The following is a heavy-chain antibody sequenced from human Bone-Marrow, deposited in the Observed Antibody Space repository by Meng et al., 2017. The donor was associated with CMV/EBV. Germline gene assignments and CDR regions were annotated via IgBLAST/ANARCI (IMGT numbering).Heavy chain of an antibody. J-gene: IGHJ6*02. V-gene: IGHV3-66*02. CDR2: IYSGGST. CDR1: GFTVSSNY. CDR3: ARFRASNYYYGMDV. Sequence: GGSLRLSCAASGFTVSSNYMSWVRQAPGKGLEWVSVIYSGGSTYYADSVKGRFTISRDNSKNTLYLQMNSLRAEDTAVYYCARFRASNYYYGMDVWGQGTTVTVSS.